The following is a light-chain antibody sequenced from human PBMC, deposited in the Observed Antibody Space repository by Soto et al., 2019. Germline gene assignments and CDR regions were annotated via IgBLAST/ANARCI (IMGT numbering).Light chain of an antibody. Sequence: EIVLTQSPGTLSLSPGARATLSCRASQSVSSSYLAWYQQKPGQAPRLLIYGASSRATGIPDKFSGSGSGTDFTLTISRLEPDDFAVYYCQRYGGPSWTFGQGTKVDIK. CDR2: GAS. CDR3: QRYGGPSWT. J-gene: IGKJ1*01. V-gene: IGKV3-20*01. CDR1: QSVSSSY.